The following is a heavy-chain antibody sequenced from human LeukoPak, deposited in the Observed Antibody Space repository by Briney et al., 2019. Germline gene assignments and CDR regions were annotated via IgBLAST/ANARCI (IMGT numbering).Heavy chain of an antibody. Sequence: PSETLSLTCTVSGGSISSSSYYWGWIRQPPGKGLEWIGSIYYSGSTYYNPSLKSRVTISVDTSKNQFSLKLSSVTAADTAVYYCAVGASDGNFDDWGQETLVTVSS. D-gene: IGHD3-16*01. V-gene: IGHV4-39*01. CDR3: AVGASDGNFDD. CDR2: IYYSGST. CDR1: GGSISSSSYY. J-gene: IGHJ4*02.